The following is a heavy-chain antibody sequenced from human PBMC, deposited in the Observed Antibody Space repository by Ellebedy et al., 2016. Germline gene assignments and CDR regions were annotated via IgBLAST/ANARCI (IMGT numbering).Heavy chain of an antibody. Sequence: GGSLRLSXAASGFPFNTYALHWVRQPPGKGLEWVAVISYDGTNKYYADSVKGRFTISRDNSRNTLYLQMNSLRVEDTAMYYCARWYSTSARMDYWGQGTLVTVSS. J-gene: IGHJ4*02. CDR1: GFPFNTYA. CDR2: ISYDGTNK. D-gene: IGHD6-6*01. V-gene: IGHV3-30*04. CDR3: ARWYSTSARMDY.